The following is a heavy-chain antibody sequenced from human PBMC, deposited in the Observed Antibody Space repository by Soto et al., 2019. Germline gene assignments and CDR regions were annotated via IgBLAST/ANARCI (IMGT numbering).Heavy chain of an antibody. CDR1: GFTFSSYA. CDR2: ISYDGSNK. V-gene: IGHV3-30-3*01. J-gene: IGHJ4*02. Sequence: PGGSLRLSCAASGFTFSSYAMHWARQAPGKGLEWVAVISYDGSNKYYADSVKGRFTISRDNSKNTLYLQMNSLRAEDTAVYYCARDEGRSCSLDGYNVLDWGQGTLVTVSS. CDR3: ARDEGRSCSLDGYNVLD. D-gene: IGHD5-12*01.